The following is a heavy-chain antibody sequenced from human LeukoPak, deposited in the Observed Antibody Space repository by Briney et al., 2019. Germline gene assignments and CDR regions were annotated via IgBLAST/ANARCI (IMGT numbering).Heavy chain of an antibody. Sequence: GGSLRLSCAVSGFTFSSYAMSGVRQAPGKGLEWVSAISGSGGSTSYAASVRGRFTTSRDNSKNTLYLQMNSLRAEDTAVYYCAKVGGYYDFWSGYFDYWGQGTLVTVSS. CDR3: AKVGGYYDFWSGYFDY. CDR1: GFTFSSYA. CDR2: ISGSGGST. D-gene: IGHD3-3*01. V-gene: IGHV3-23*01. J-gene: IGHJ4*02.